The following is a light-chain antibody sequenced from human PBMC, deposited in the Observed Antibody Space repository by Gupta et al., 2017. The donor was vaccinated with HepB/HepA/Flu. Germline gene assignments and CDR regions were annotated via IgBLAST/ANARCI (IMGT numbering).Light chain of an antibody. CDR2: ENN. CDR1: SSNIGAGYD. V-gene: IGLV1-40*01. CDR3: QSYDRSLSVRV. Sequence: SVLTQPPSVSGAPGQLVTITCTGCSSNIGAGYDVHWYQQQPGTAPKLLIDENNNRPSGVPDRFSGSKSGTSASLSITGLQAEDEADYYCQSYDRSLSVRVFGTGTKVTVL. J-gene: IGLJ1*01.